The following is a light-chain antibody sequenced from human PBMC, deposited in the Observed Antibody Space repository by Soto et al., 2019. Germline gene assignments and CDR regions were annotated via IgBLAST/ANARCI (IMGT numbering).Light chain of an antibody. CDR1: SSYIGGYNF. V-gene: IGLV2-14*01. CDR3: SLYTTTNTLHV. CDR2: EVT. Sequence: QSVLTQPASVSGSPGQSITISCNGTSSYIGGYNFVSWYQQHPGKAPKLIIYEVTNRPSGVSDRFSGSKSVNTASLTISGLQAEDEADYYCSLYTTTNTLHVFGTGTKVTVL. J-gene: IGLJ1*01.